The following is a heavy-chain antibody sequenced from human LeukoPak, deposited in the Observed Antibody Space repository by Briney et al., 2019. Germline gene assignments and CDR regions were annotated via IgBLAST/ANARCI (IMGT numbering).Heavy chain of an antibody. D-gene: IGHD3-22*01. CDR1: GFSFSSYW. Sequence: GESLKISCKVSGFSFSSYWIGWVRQMPGKGLEWMGIVYPGESDIRYSPPFQGQVTISADKPSRTAYLQWNSLKASDSAMYYCGRVAGDYYYDNSGQSRGVGGFDSWGQGTLVTVSS. J-gene: IGHJ4*02. V-gene: IGHV5-51*04. CDR3: GRVAGDYYYDNSGQSRGVGGFDS. CDR2: VYPGESDI.